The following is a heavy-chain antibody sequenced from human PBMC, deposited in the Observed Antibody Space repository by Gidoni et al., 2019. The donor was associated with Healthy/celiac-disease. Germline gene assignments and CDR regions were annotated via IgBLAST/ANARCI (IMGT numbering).Heavy chain of an antibody. CDR2: IYYSGST. CDR3: AILETTLDY. D-gene: IGHD1-7*01. V-gene: IGHV4-39*01. CDR1: GGSISSSSYY. Sequence: QLQLQESGPGPVKPSETLSLTCTVYGGSISSSSYYWGWIRQPPGKGLEWIGSIYYSGSTYYNPSLKSRVTISVDTSKNQFSLKLSSVTAADTAVYYCAILETTLDYWGQGTLVTVSS. J-gene: IGHJ4*02.